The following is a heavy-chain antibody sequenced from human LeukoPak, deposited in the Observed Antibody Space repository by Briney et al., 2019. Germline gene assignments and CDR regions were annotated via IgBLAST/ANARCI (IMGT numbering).Heavy chain of an antibody. Sequence: PGVSLRLSCAASGFSFSSYSMNWVRQAPGKGLEWVSFISGSSSTIDYADSVKGRFTISRDNGKNSLLLHMNSLRAEDTAVYYCARKNTTSSEDYWGQGTLVTV. CDR2: ISGSSSTI. V-gene: IGHV3-48*01. CDR3: ARKNTTSSEDY. J-gene: IGHJ4*02. D-gene: IGHD6-6*01. CDR1: GFSFSSYS.